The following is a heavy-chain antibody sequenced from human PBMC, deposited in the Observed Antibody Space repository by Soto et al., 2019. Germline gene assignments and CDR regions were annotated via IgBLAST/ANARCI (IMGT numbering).Heavy chain of an antibody. Sequence: QVQLQQWGAGLLKPSETLSLTCAVYGGSFSGYYWIWIRQPPGKGLEWIGEITHSGGTNYNPSLMSRVTISVDTSKNQFSLKLSSVTAADTAVYYCAREGEMATIHLFQNWGQGTLVTVAS. V-gene: IGHV4-34*01. J-gene: IGHJ4*02. CDR2: ITHSGGT. D-gene: IGHD5-12*01. CDR3: AREGEMATIHLFQN. CDR1: GGSFSGYY.